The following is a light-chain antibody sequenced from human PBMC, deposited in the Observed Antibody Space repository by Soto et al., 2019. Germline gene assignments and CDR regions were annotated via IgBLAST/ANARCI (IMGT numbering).Light chain of an antibody. V-gene: IGKV1-5*03. Sequence: DIQMTQSPSTLSASVGDRVTITCRASQSISSWLAWYQQKPGKAPKLLIYKASSLESGVPSRFSGSGSGTEFTLTISSLQPDDFATYYCQQYKSPVTFGQGTKV. CDR1: QSISSW. CDR3: QQYKSPVT. CDR2: KAS. J-gene: IGKJ1*01.